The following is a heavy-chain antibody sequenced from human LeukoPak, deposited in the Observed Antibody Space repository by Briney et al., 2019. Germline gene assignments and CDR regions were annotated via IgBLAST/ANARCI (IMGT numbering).Heavy chain of an antibody. D-gene: IGHD3-16*02. J-gene: IGHJ4*02. V-gene: IGHV4-34*01. CDR3: ARGQYDYVWGSYRYTGPPPLDY. CDR1: GGSFSGYY. Sequence: PSETLSLTCAVYGGSFSGYYWSWIRQPPGKGLEWIGEINHSGSTNYNPSLKSRVTISVDTSKNQFSLKLSSVTAADTAVYYCARGQYDYVWGSYRYTGPPPLDYWGQGTLVTVSS. CDR2: INHSGST.